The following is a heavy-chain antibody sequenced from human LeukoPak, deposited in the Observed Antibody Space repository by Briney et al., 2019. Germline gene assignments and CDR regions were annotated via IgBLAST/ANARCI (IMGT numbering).Heavy chain of an antibody. CDR1: GFTFSSYG. Sequence: GGSLRLSCAASGFTFSSYGMHWARQAPGKGLEWVAVISYDGSNKYYADSVKGRFTISRDNSKNTLYLQMNSLRAEDTAVYYCSRDPTYYLRYGYFDYWGQGALVTVSS. CDR3: SRDPTYYLRYGYFDY. D-gene: IGHD1-26*01. CDR2: ISYDGSNK. V-gene: IGHV3-30*03. J-gene: IGHJ4*02.